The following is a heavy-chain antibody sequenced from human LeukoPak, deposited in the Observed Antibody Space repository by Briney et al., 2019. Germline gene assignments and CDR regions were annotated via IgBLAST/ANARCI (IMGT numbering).Heavy chain of an antibody. Sequence: GGSLRLSCVTSGFTFSSYGMHWVRQVPGKGLEWVAVISYDAKSNYHVDSVKGRFTISRDNSKNTLYLQMNSLRAEDTAVYYCAASYYYDSSGYDWGQGTLVTVSS. V-gene: IGHV3-30*03. J-gene: IGHJ4*02. CDR1: GFTFSSYG. CDR2: ISYDAKSN. CDR3: AASYYYDSSGYD. D-gene: IGHD3-22*01.